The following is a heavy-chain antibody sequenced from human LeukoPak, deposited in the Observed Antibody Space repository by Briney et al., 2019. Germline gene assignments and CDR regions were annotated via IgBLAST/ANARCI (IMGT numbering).Heavy chain of an antibody. CDR3: ARDYSSSSGYFDY. J-gene: IGHJ4*02. Sequence: ASVKVSCKASGYTFTVYYMHWVRQGPEQGREWMGRINPNSGDTNYAEKFQGRVTMTRDTSISTAYMDLRRLRSDDTAVYYCARDYSSSSGYFDYWGQGTLVTVSS. V-gene: IGHV1-2*06. D-gene: IGHD6-6*01. CDR1: GYTFTVYY. CDR2: INPNSGDT.